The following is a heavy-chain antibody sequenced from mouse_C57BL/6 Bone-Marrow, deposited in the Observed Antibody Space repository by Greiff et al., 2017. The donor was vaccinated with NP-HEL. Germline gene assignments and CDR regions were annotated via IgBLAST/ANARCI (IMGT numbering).Heavy chain of an antibody. CDR3: ARDRNSFAY. CDR1: GFTFSSYA. D-gene: IGHD2-1*01. Sequence: EVKLVESGGGLVKPGGSLKLSCAASGFTFSSYAMYWVRQTPEKRLEWVATISDGGSYTYYPDNVKGRFTISRDNAKNNLYLQMSHLKSEDTAMYYCARDRNSFAYWGQGTLVTVSA. V-gene: IGHV5-4*01. CDR2: ISDGGSYT. J-gene: IGHJ3*01.